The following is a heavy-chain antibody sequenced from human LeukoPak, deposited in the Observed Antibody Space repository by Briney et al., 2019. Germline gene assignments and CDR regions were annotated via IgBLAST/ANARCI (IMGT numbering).Heavy chain of an antibody. CDR1: GLTFSSYS. Sequence: PGGSLRLSCAASGLTFSSYSINWVRQAPGKGLEWVSRIDSYGSSTNYADSVKGRFAMSRDNAKNTLYLQTNSLRAEDTAVYYCARASDIVVVPGAIPIDYWGQGTLVTVSS. J-gene: IGHJ4*02. CDR3: ARASDIVVVPGAIPIDY. D-gene: IGHD2-2*02. CDR2: IDSYGSST. V-gene: IGHV3-74*01.